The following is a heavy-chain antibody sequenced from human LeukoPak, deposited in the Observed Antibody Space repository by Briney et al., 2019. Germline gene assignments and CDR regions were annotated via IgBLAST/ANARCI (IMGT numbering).Heavy chain of an antibody. D-gene: IGHD3-22*01. Sequence: PGGSLRLSCAASGFTFSDHYMDWVRQAPGKGLEWVGRSRNKINIYTTEYAASVKGRFTISRDDSKNSLYLQMNSLKTEDTAVYYCARDFYDSSGYYFDYWGQGALVIVSS. J-gene: IGHJ4*02. V-gene: IGHV3-72*01. CDR3: ARDFYDSSGYYFDY. CDR1: GFTFSDHY. CDR2: SRNKINIYTT.